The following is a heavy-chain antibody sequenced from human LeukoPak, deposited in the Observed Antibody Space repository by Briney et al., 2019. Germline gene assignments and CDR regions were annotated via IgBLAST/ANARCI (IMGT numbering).Heavy chain of an antibody. J-gene: IGHJ5*02. V-gene: IGHV3-30*18. CDR2: ISYDGSNK. Sequence: PGGSLRLSCAASGFTFSPYGMHWVRQAPGKGLEWVAVISYDGSNKYYADSVKGRFTISRDNSKNTLYLQMSSLRAEDTAVYYCAKDRGSGYCSSTSCSNWFDPWGQGTLVTVSS. D-gene: IGHD2-2*01. CDR1: GFTFSPYG. CDR3: AKDRGSGYCSSTSCSNWFDP.